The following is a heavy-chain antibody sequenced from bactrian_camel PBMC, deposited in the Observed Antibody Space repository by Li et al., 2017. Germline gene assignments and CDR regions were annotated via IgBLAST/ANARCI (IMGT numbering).Heavy chain of an antibody. CDR2: LNLDGST. V-gene: IGHV3S1*01. J-gene: IGHJ4*01. Sequence: HVQLVESGGGSVQTGGSLRLSCAASGYAPCMSWFRLAPGKTHQAPAAERGEREGVALLNLDGSTVYKDSVAGRFTIPKDASKQTLYLQMNDLKVEDAGLYYCAADRFFYCRGTHLERAVYGQGTQVTVS. D-gene: IGHD1*01. CDR1: GYAPCMSW.